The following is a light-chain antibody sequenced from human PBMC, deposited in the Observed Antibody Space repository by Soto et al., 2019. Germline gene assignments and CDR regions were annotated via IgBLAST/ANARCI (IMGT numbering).Light chain of an antibody. V-gene: IGLV7-46*01. CDR3: SLSHGGGRI. Sequence: QAVVTQEPSLTVSPGGTVTLTCGSSTETVTSGHYPYWFKQKPGQAPRTLIHDTDNKHPWTPARFSGSLLGGKAALTLSGAQPEDEAEYYCSLSHGGGRIFGRGTQLPVL. CDR2: DTD. CDR1: TETVTSGHY. J-gene: IGLJ2*01.